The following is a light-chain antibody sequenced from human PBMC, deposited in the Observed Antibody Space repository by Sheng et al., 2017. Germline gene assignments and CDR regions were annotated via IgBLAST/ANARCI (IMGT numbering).Light chain of an antibody. Sequence: SYELTQPPSASVSPGQTVTITCSGDKLGINLLAGISRSQASPLCWSSMKILSGPQGIPDRFSGSNSGNTATLTISGTQAIDEADYYCQAWDSSTVIFGGGTKLTVL. V-gene: IGLV3-1*01. CDR1: KLGIN. CDR3: QAWDSSTVI. CDR2: KIL. J-gene: IGLJ2*01.